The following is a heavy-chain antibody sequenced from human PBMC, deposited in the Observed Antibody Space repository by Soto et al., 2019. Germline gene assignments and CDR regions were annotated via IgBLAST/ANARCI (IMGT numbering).Heavy chain of an antibody. CDR2: IIPIFGTA. CDR1: GGTFSSYA. V-gene: IGHV1-69*06. CDR3: ARDRGPAAIAQYYYYGMDV. D-gene: IGHD2-2*01. Sequence: AASVKVSCKASGGTFSSYAISWVRQAPGQGLEWMGGIIPIFGTANYAQKFQGRVTITADKSTSTAYMELSSLRSEDTAVYYCARDRGPAAIAQYYYYGMDVWGQGTTVTVSS. J-gene: IGHJ6*02.